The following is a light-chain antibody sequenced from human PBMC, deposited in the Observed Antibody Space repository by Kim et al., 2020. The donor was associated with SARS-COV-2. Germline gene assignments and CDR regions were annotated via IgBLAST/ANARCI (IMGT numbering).Light chain of an antibody. CDR3: CSYTGTYTLVV. J-gene: IGLJ2*01. CDR1: SSDVGGYNS. V-gene: IGLV2-11*01. Sequence: QSALTQPRSVSGSPGQSVTISCTGTSSDVGGYNSVSWYQQHPGKAPKLMIYDVNKRPSGVPNRFSGSKSGNTASLTISGLQAEDEADYYCCSYTGTYTLVVFGGGTQLTVL. CDR2: DVN.